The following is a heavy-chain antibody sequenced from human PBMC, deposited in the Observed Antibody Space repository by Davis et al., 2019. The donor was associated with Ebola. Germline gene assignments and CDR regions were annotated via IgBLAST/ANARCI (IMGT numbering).Heavy chain of an antibody. CDR2: INHSGST. D-gene: IGHD1-26*01. CDR3: ARYSGSYENYFDY. CDR1: GGSFSAYY. J-gene: IGHJ4*02. Sequence: GSLRLSCAVYGGSFSAYYWCSIRQPPGKGLEWIGEINHSGSTNYNPSLKSRVTISVDTSKNQFSLKLSSVTAADTAVYYCARYSGSYENYFDYWGQGTLVTVSS. V-gene: IGHV4-34*01.